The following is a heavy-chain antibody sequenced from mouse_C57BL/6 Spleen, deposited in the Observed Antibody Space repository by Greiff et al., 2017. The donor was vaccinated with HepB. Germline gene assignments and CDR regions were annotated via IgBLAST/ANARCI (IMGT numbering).Heavy chain of an antibody. CDR1: GFTFSSYG. D-gene: IGHD1-1*01. Sequence: EVQVVESGGDLVKPGGSLKLSCAASGFTFSSYGMSWVRQTPDKRLEWVATISSGGSYTYYPDSVKGRFTISRDNAKNTLYLQMSSLKSEDTAMYYCARRSYDGSSSWFAYWGQGTLVTVSA. CDR3: ARRSYDGSSSWFAY. J-gene: IGHJ3*01. V-gene: IGHV5-6*01. CDR2: ISSGGSYT.